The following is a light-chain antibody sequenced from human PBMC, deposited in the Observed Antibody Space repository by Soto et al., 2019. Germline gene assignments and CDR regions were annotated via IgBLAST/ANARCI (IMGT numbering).Light chain of an antibody. V-gene: IGKV3-20*01. CDR3: QQYGSSPET. CDR1: QSVSSSY. Sequence: IVLTQSPGTLSSSPGERATLSCRASQSVSSSYLAWYQQKPGQAPRLLIYGASSRATGIPDRFSGSGSGTDFTLTISRLEPEDFAVYYCQQYGSSPETFGPGTNVDIK. CDR2: GAS. J-gene: IGKJ3*01.